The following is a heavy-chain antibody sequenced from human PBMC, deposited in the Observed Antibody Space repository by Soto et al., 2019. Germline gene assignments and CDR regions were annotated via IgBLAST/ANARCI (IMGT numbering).Heavy chain of an antibody. D-gene: IGHD3-22*01. CDR2: IIPIFGTA. CDR1: GGTCSIYA. Sequence: SVKVSCKASGGTCSIYAISGVLRSPVRWRDWMGGIIPIFGTANYAQKFQGRVTITADESTSTAYMELSSLRSEDTAVYYCAREAGPITMIVVAYDAFDIWGQGTMVTVSS. CDR3: AREAGPITMIVVAYDAFDI. J-gene: IGHJ3*02. V-gene: IGHV1-69*13.